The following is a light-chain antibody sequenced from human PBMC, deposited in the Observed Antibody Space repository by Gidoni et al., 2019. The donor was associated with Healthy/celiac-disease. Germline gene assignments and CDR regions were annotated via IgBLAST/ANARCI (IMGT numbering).Light chain of an antibody. CDR1: QSVSSSY. Sequence: EIVLTQSPGTLSLSQGERATLSCRASQSVSSSYLAWYQQKPGQAPRLLIYGASSRATGIPDRFSVSGSGTDFTLTISRLEPEDFAVYYCQQYGSSPGTFGQGTKVEIK. V-gene: IGKV3-20*01. CDR3: QQYGSSPGT. J-gene: IGKJ1*01. CDR2: GAS.